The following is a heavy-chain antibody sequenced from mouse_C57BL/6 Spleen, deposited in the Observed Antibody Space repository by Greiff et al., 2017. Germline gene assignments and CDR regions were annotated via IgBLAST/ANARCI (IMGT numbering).Heavy chain of an antibody. CDR3: AIGRLLGDGPWFAY. Sequence: QVHVKQPGAELVKPGASVKVSCKASGYTFTSYWMHWVKQRPGQGLEWIGRIHPSDSDTNYNQKFKGKATLTVDKSSSTAYMQLSSLTSEDSAVYYCAIGRLLGDGPWFAYWGQGTLVTVSA. J-gene: IGHJ3*01. V-gene: IGHV1-74*01. CDR2: IHPSDSDT. CDR1: GYTFTSYW. D-gene: IGHD1-1*01.